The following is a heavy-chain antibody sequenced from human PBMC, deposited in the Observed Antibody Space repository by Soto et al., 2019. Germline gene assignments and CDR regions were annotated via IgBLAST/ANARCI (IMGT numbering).Heavy chain of an antibody. CDR1: VYSISSGYY. D-gene: IGHD5-18*01. V-gene: IGHV4-38-2*01. CDR3: ARGFSYGNSGFDY. Sequence: PSETLSLTCAVSVYSISSGYYWGWIRQPPGKGLEWIGSIYHSGSTYYNPSLKSRVTISVDTSKNQFSLKLSSVTAADTAVYYCARGFSYGNSGFDYWGQGTLVTVSS. J-gene: IGHJ4*02. CDR2: IYHSGST.